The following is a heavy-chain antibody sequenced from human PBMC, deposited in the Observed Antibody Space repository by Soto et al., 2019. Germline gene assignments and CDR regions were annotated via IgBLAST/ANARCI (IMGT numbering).Heavy chain of an antibody. V-gene: IGHV1-69*13. J-gene: IGHJ4*02. CDR2: IIPIFGTA. CDR1: GGTFSSYA. D-gene: IGHD3-22*01. Sequence: SVKVSCKASGGTFSSYAISWVRQAPGQGLEWMGGIIPIFGTANYAQKFQGRVTITADESTSTAYMELSSLRSEDTAVYYCARDPLPSQFYYDSSGYYYPYYFDYWGQGTLVTVSS. CDR3: ARDPLPSQFYYDSSGYYYPYYFDY.